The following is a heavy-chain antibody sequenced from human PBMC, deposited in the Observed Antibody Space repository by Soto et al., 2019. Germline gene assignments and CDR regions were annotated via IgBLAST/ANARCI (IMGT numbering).Heavy chain of an antibody. J-gene: IGHJ4*02. D-gene: IGHD6-13*01. V-gene: IGHV4-4*02. CDR3: ARASATIAAAAIFDY. Sequence: QVQLQESGPGLVKSSGTQSLTCAVAGGTISRSKWWSWVRQPPGKGLEWIGEIYQSGSTNYNPSLESRVRMSVDKSRNQFSLKLTSVSAADTAVYYCARASATIAAAAIFDYWGQGTLVTVSS. CDR1: GGTISRSKW. CDR2: IYQSGST.